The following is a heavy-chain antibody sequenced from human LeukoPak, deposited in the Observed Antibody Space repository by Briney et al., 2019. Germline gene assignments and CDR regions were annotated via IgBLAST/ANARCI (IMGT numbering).Heavy chain of an antibody. CDR2: IYYSGST. Sequence: SETLSLTCTVSGGSVSRSPYYWGWIRQPPGKGLEWIGNIYYSGSTNYNPSLKSRVTILVDTSKNQFSLKLSSVTAADTAVYYCARSPSYSSNWYEPTDYWGQGTLVTVSS. CDR1: GGSVSRSPYY. CDR3: ARSPSYSSNWYEPTDY. D-gene: IGHD6-13*01. V-gene: IGHV4-39*07. J-gene: IGHJ4*02.